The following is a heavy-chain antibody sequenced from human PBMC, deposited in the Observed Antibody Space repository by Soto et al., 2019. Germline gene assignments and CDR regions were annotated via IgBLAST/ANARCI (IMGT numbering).Heavy chain of an antibody. Sequence: STVKVSCKASGGTFSSYAISWVRQAPGQGLEWMGGIIPIFGTANYAQKFQGRVTITADKSTSTAYMELSSLRSEDTAVYYCARNNPVLGDIVATIFKPGVHYGMVGWGQGTTITVFS. CDR1: GGTFSSYA. CDR3: ARNNPVLGDIVATIFKPGVHYGMVG. J-gene: IGHJ6*02. CDR2: IIPIFGTA. V-gene: IGHV1-69*06. D-gene: IGHD5-12*01.